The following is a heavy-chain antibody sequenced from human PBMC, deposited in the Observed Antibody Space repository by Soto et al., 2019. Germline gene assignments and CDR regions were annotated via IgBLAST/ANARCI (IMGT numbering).Heavy chain of an antibody. V-gene: IGHV1-69*13. CDR3: AREDDTTGHYSWFDP. J-gene: IGHJ5*02. D-gene: IGHD3-9*01. CDR2: FVPMFGSA. Sequence: SVKVSCKSSGTPSDTLTFSWVRQAPGQGLEWMGGFVPMFGSASIAQRFQGRVRITADASTGTGYMELSDLRSEDSAIYYCAREDDTTGHYSWFDPWGPGTLVTVSS. CDR1: GTPSDTLT.